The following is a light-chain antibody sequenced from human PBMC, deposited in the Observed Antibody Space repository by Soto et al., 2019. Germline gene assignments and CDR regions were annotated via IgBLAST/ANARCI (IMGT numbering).Light chain of an antibody. Sequence: DIPMTQSPSTLSASVGDRVTITCRASQSITIWLAWYQQKPGKAPKLLIFDASNLESGVPSRFSGSGSGTEFTLTISSLQPDDFATYYCQHYNSFSWTFGQGTKVEIK. V-gene: IGKV1-5*01. J-gene: IGKJ1*01. CDR1: QSITIW. CDR2: DAS. CDR3: QHYNSFSWT.